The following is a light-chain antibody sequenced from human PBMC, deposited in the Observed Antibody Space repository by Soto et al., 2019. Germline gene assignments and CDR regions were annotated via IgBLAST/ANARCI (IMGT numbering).Light chain of an antibody. J-gene: IGKJ1*01. CDR1: QSIGRN. Sequence: DIQMTQSPASLSASVGDRVTISCRASQSIGRNLNWYQQKPGKAPTLLMFTSSNLQSGVPSRFSGSRSGPDFTLTISSLQPEDFATYYCQQSYSSPPTFGQGTKVDIK. V-gene: IGKV1-39*01. CDR2: TSS. CDR3: QQSYSSPPT.